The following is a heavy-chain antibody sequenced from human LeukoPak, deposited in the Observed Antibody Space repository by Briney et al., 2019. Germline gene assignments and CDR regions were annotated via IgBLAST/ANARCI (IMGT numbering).Heavy chain of an antibody. CDR2: ITDSGRI. CDR1: GGSISINY. D-gene: IGHD3-10*01. Sequence: PSGTLSLTCTVSGGSISINYWTWIRQTPGNGLEWIAYITDSGRIKCNPSLESRVTISKDMSKNQFSLKLSSMTAADTAVYYCARRRGAHTANALDIWGQGTMVTVSS. V-gene: IGHV4-59*08. CDR3: ARRRGAHTANALDI. J-gene: IGHJ3*02.